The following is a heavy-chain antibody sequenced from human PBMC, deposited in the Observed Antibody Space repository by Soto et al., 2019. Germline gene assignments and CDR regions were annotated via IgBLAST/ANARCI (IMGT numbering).Heavy chain of an antibody. J-gene: IGHJ6*02. Sequence: QVQLVQSGAEVKKPGASVKVSCKASGYTFTSYGISWVRQAPGQGLEWMGWISAYNGNTNYAQKLQGRVTMTTDTSTSTAYMELRSLRSDDTAVYYCARDAPYSSSWYSSYYYYGMDVWGQGTTVTVSS. V-gene: IGHV1-18*01. CDR1: GYTFTSYG. D-gene: IGHD6-13*01. CDR3: ARDAPYSSSWYSSYYYYGMDV. CDR2: ISAYNGNT.